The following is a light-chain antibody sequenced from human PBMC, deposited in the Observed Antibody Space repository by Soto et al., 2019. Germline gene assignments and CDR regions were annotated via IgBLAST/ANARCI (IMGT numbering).Light chain of an antibody. Sequence: IVLTQSPTTLSLSPGPRSTLSCRASQSVNIYLAWYQQKPGQAPRLLIYDASSRATGIPDRFSGGGYGTDFNLTISRLEPEDFAVYYCQQFSSYPLTFGGGTKVDIK. J-gene: IGKJ4*01. CDR1: QSVNIY. V-gene: IGKV3-11*01. CDR3: QQFSSYPLT. CDR2: DAS.